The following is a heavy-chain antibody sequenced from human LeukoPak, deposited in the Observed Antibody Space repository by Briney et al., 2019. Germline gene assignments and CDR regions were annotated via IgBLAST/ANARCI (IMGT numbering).Heavy chain of an antibody. D-gene: IGHD1-26*01. CDR1: GFTFGSYA. CDR3: ARASEWELRTDY. J-gene: IGHJ4*02. CDR2: ISSSSSYI. Sequence: GGSLRLSCAASGFTFGSYAMNWVRQAPGKGLEWVSSISSSSSYIYYADSVKGRFTISRDNAKNSLYLQMNSLRAEDTAVYYCARASEWELRTDYWGQGTLVTVSS. V-gene: IGHV3-21*01.